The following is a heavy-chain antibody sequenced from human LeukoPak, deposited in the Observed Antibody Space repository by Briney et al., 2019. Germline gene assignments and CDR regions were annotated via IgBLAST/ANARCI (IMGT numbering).Heavy chain of an antibody. D-gene: IGHD6-19*01. J-gene: IGHJ6*02. V-gene: IGHV3-66*01. CDR3: ARGPAVFSTPWQWRPKKKSDYTSMDV. CDR1: WFTVSSNS. Sequence: GGSLRLPRAASWFTVSSNSMKWVPQAPGKGLEGVSVIKTGWDTHYGDSVKGRFIASRASSTTLSLPMNKLRAEATAVSFCARGPAVFSTPWQWRPKKKSDYTSMDVWGQGTTVTVSS. CDR2: IKTGWDT.